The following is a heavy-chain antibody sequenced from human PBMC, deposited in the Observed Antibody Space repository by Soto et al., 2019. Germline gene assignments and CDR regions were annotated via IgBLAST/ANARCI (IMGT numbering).Heavy chain of an antibody. V-gene: IGHV3-23*01. CDR1: GFTFSSYA. D-gene: IGHD3-10*01. CDR2: ISGRGAKT. J-gene: IGHJ2*01. Sequence: EAQLLESGGDLVQPGGSLRLSCAASGFTFSSYARSWVRQAPGKGLEWVSAISGRGAKTYYADSVKGRFTTSRDNSKNTVYRQMNSLRAEDTAVYYCAKERDSSGYFDRWGRGTLATVSS. CDR3: AKERDSSGYFDR.